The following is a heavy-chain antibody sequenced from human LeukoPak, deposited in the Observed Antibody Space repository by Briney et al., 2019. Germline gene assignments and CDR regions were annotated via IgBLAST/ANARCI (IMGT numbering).Heavy chain of an antibody. CDR1: GFTFSTYW. D-gene: IGHD1-1*01. J-gene: IGHJ3*02. CDR3: ARGENGDAFDI. Sequence: GGSLRLSCAASGFTFSTYWMHWVRQAPGKGLVWVSRINSDGTSTNYADSVKGRFTISRDNAKNTLYLQMNSLRAEDTAVYYCARGENGDAFDIWGQGTMVTVSS. CDR2: INSDGTST. V-gene: IGHV3-74*01.